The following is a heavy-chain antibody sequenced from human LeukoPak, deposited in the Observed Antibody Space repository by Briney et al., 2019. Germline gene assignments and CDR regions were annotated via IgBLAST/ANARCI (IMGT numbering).Heavy chain of an antibody. D-gene: IGHD3-3*01. J-gene: IGHJ4*02. Sequence: PGGSLRLSCAASGFTFSSYGMHWVRQAPGKGLDWVAFIRYDGSNKYYADSVKGRFTISRDNSKNTLYLQMNSLRAEDTAVYYCAKDARDRLRFLEWSSFDYWGQGTLVTVSS. V-gene: IGHV3-30*02. CDR3: AKDARDRLRFLEWSSFDY. CDR1: GFTFSSYG. CDR2: IRYDGSNK.